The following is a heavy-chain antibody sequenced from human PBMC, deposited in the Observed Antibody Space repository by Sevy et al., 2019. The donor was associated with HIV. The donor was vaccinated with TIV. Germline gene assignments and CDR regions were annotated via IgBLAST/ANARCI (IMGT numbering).Heavy chain of an antibody. V-gene: IGHV1-2*02. CDR1: GYSFTGYY. J-gene: IGHJ4*02. D-gene: IGHD3-22*01. CDR2: MHPNSGAT. CDR3: ASLYDSSGYYRY. Sequence: ASVKVSCKASGYSFTGYYMHWVRQAPGQGLEWMGWMHPNSGATNYVQEFQGRVTMTRDTSISTVYMELNRLRSDDTAVYYCASLYDSSGYYRYWGQGTLVTVSS.